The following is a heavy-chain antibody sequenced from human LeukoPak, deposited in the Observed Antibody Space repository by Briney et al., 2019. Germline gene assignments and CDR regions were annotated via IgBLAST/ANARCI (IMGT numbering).Heavy chain of an antibody. CDR2: INSDGSST. V-gene: IGHV3-74*01. CDR1: GFTFSSYW. D-gene: IGHD3-3*01. Sequence: GGSLRLSCAASGFTFSSYWMHWVRQAPGKGLVWVSRINSDGSSTSYAGSVKGRFTISRDNAKNTLYLQMNSLRAEDTAVYYYASGVYYDFWSGYYDDYDAFDIWGQGTMVTVSS. CDR3: ASGVYYDFWSGYYDDYDAFDI. J-gene: IGHJ3*02.